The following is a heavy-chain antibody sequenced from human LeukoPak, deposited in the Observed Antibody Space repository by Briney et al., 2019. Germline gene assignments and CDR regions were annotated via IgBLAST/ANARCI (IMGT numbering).Heavy chain of an antibody. Sequence: GGSLRLSCAASGFTFSSYAMSWVRQAPGKGLEWVSAISGSGGSTYYADSVKGRFTISRDNSKNTLYLQMNSLRAEDTAVYYCAKGRIRHYYDSSGYYGSWVYWGQGTLVTVSS. CDR3: AKGRIRHYYDSSGYYGSWVY. CDR2: ISGSGGST. J-gene: IGHJ4*02. V-gene: IGHV3-23*01. CDR1: GFTFSSYA. D-gene: IGHD3-22*01.